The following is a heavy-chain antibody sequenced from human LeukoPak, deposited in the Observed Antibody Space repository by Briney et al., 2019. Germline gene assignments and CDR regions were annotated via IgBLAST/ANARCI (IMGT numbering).Heavy chain of an antibody. CDR2: INAGNGNT. CDR3: ARGYSGGMNWFDP. Sequence: ASVKVFCKASGYTFTSYAMHWVRQAPGQRLEWMGWINAGNGNTKYSQKFQGRVTITRDTSASTAYMELSSLRSEDTAVYYCARGYSGGMNWFDPWGQGTLVTVSS. CDR1: GYTFTSYA. V-gene: IGHV1-3*01. J-gene: IGHJ5*02. D-gene: IGHD6-19*01.